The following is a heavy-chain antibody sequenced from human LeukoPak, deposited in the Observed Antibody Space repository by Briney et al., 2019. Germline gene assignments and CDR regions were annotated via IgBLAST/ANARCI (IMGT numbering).Heavy chain of an antibody. D-gene: IGHD2-21*02. CDR3: TGTVVTFWGYFDY. CDR1: GFTFSNAW. CDR2: IKSKTDGGTT. V-gene: IGHV3-15*01. J-gene: IGHJ4*02. Sequence: PGGSLRLSCAASGFTFSNAWMSWVRQAPGKGLGWVGRIKSKTDGGTTDYAAPVKGRFTNSRDDSKNTLSLQMNSLRTEDTAVYYCTGTVVTFWGYFDYWGQGTLVTASS.